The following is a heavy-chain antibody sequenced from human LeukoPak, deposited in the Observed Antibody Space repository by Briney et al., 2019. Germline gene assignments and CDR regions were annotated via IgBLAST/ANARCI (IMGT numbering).Heavy chain of an antibody. J-gene: IGHJ4*02. D-gene: IGHD1-26*01. CDR3: TRGDKFPFDY. CDR2: IRSKANSYAT. V-gene: IGHV3-73*01. CDR1: GFTFSGSA. Sequence: GGSLKLSCAASGFTFSGSAMHWVRQASGKGPEWVGRIRSKANSYATAYAASVKGRFTISRDDSKNTAYLQMNSLKTEDTAVYYCTRGDKFPFDYWGQGTLVTVSS.